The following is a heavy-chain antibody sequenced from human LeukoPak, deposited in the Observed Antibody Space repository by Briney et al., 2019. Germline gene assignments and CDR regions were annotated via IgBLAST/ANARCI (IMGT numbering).Heavy chain of an antibody. CDR3: ATWARGIVVVTLDY. J-gene: IGHJ4*02. D-gene: IGHD3-22*01. V-gene: IGHV1-24*01. CDR2: FDPEDGET. Sequence: GASVKVSCKVSGYTLTELSMHWVRQAPGKGLEWMGGFDPEDGETIYAQKFQGRVTMTEDTSTDTAYMELSSLRSEDAAVYYCATWARGIVVVTLDYWGQGTLVTVSS. CDR1: GYTLTELS.